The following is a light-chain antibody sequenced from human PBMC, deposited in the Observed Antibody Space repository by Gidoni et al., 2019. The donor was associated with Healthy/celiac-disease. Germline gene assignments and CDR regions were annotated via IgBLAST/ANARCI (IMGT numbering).Light chain of an antibody. V-gene: IGKV3-15*01. J-gene: IGKJ1*01. CDR3: QQYNNWPET. CDR1: QSVSSN. CDR2: GAS. Sequence: EIVMTQSPATLSVSQGERATLSCSASQSVSSNLAWYQQKPGQAPRLLIYGASTRATGIPARFSGSGSGTEFTLTISSLQSEDFAVYYCQQYNNWPETFGQGTKVEIK.